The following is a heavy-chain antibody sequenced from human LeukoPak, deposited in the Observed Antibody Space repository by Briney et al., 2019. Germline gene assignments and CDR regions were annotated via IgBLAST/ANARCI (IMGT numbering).Heavy chain of an antibody. D-gene: IGHD2-2*01. CDR3: ARGLVVPAAYNWFDP. Sequence: SETLSLTCTVSGGSISSGDYYWSWIRQPPGKGLEWIGYIYYSGSTYYNPSLKSRVTISVDTSKSQFSLKLSSVTAADTAVYYCARGLVVPAAYNWFDPWGQGTLVTVSS. CDR1: GGSISSGDYY. CDR2: IYYSGST. V-gene: IGHV4-30-4*01. J-gene: IGHJ5*02.